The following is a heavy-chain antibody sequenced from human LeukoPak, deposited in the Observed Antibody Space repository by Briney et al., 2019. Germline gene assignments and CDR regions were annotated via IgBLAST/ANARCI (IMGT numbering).Heavy chain of an antibody. J-gene: IGHJ4*02. D-gene: IGHD3-22*01. Sequence: PSETLSLTCAVYGGSFSGYYWSWIRQPPGKGLEWIGEINHSGSTNYNPSLKSRVTISVDTSKNQFSLKLRSVTAADTAVYYCARGSENYYDSSGLDYWGQGTLVTVSS. CDR1: GGSFSGYY. CDR2: INHSGST. V-gene: IGHV4-34*01. CDR3: ARGSENYYDSSGLDY.